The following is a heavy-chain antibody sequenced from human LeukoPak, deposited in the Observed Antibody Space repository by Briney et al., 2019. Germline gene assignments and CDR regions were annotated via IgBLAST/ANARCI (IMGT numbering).Heavy chain of an antibody. CDR3: ARDPLLWFGETSRHFDS. CDR1: GGSFSGYY. CDR2: INHSGST. Sequence: SETLSLTCAVYGGSFSGYYWSWIRLPPGKGLEWIGEINHSGSTNYNPSLKSRVTISVDTSKNQFSLKLSSVTAADTAIYYCARDPLLWFGETSRHFDSWGQGTLVTVSS. V-gene: IGHV4-34*01. D-gene: IGHD3-10*01. J-gene: IGHJ4*02.